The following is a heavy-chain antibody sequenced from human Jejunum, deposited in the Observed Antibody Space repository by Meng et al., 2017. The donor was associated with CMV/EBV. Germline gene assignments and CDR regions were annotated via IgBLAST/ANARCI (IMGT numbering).Heavy chain of an antibody. CDR2: INPNNGAT. V-gene: IGHV1-2*02. D-gene: IGHD1-26*01. CDR3: ARDSVGATTAGY. J-gene: IGHJ4*02. Sequence: ASGYTLSVYYIHWVRQAPGQGLEWLGWINPNNGATAYAEKFQSRVTLTRDTSIDTAYMELSRLTSDDTAVYYCARDSVGATTAGYWGQGTLVTVSS. CDR1: GYTLSVYY.